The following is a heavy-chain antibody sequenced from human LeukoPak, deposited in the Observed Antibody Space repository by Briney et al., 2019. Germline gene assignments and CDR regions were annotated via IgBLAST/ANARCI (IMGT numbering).Heavy chain of an antibody. J-gene: IGHJ6*03. CDR1: GFTFSNSN. CDR3: ARGGSSAYYPYYYYMDV. CDR2: IWYGGSDK. D-gene: IGHD2-2*01. Sequence: GGSLRLSCAASGFTFSNSNMHWVRQAPGKGLEWVAVIWYGGSDKYYADSVKGRFTISRDNSKNTLYLRMNSLRAEDTAVYYCARGGSSAYYPYYYYMDVWGKGTTVTVSS. V-gene: IGHV3-33*01.